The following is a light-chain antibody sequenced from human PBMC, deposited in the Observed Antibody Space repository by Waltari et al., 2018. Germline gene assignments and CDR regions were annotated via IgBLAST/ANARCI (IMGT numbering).Light chain of an antibody. CDR2: KAS. Sequence: DIQKTQSPSTLSASVGDRVTITCRASQSVNSWVAWYQQKPGKAPKLLIFKASNLESGVPSRFSGSGSGTEFTLTISSLQPDDFATYHCQQYDSYWTFGQGTKVEIK. J-gene: IGKJ1*01. CDR1: QSVNSW. V-gene: IGKV1-5*03. CDR3: QQYDSYWT.